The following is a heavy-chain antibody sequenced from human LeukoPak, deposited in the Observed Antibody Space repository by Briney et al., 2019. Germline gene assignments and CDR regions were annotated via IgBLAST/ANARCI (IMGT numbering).Heavy chain of an antibody. V-gene: IGHV1-46*01. D-gene: IGHD1-26*01. Sequence: APVKVSCKASGYTFTSYYMHWVRQAPGQGLEWMGIINPSGGSTSYAQKFQGRATMTRDTSTSTAYMELSSLRSEDTAVYYCARESGSLPHYMDVWGKGTTVTVSS. CDR2: INPSGGST. CDR1: GYTFTSYY. J-gene: IGHJ6*03. CDR3: ARESGSLPHYMDV.